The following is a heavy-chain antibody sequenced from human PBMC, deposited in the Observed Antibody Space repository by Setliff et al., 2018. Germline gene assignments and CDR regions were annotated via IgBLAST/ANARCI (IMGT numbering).Heavy chain of an antibody. CDR2: LSYDTTKE. D-gene: IGHD3-3*02. CDR1: GFNFGAYV. Sequence: GGSLRLSCTTSGFNFGAYVMHWVRQAPGKGLEWVAILSYDTTKEYYADSVKGRFTISRDNSRNTPYLQMNSLRSEDTAVYYCARDRIGPFLSYMDGWGKGTAVTVSS. CDR3: ARDRIGPFLSYMDG. J-gene: IGHJ6*03. V-gene: IGHV3-30*03.